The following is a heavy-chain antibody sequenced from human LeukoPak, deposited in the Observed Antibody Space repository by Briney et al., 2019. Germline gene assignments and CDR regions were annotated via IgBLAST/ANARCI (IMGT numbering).Heavy chain of an antibody. V-gene: IGHV1-2*02. CDR2: INPHSGGT. CDR1: GYTFTGYY. J-gene: IGHJ4*02. CDR3: ARDVGEYCSSTNCYASHY. Sequence: ASVKVSCKASGYTFTGYYTHRVRQAPGQGLEWMGWINPHSGGTNYAQKFQGGVTMTRDTSITTAYMELSSLRSDDTAVYYCARDVGEYCSSTNCYASHYWGQGTLVTVSS. D-gene: IGHD2-2*01.